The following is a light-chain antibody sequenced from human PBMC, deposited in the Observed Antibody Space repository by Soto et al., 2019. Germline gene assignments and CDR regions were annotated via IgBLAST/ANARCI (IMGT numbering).Light chain of an antibody. J-gene: IGLJ1*01. CDR3: CSYAGSYSYV. CDR2: DVS. V-gene: IGLV2-11*01. Sequence: QSALTPPHSVSGSPGQSVAISCTGTSSDVGGYNYVSWYQQHPGKAPKLMIYDVSKRPSGVPDRFSGSKSGNTASLTISGLQAEDEADYYCCSYAGSYSYVLGTGTKLTVL. CDR1: SSDVGGYNY.